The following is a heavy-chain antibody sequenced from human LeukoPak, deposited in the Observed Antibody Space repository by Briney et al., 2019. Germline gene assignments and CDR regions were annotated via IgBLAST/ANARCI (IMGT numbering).Heavy chain of an antibody. V-gene: IGHV4-59*08. D-gene: IGHD2-2*01. CDR2: IYYSGST. J-gene: IGHJ4*02. CDR3: ARLDIVVVPAAILYYFDY. CDR1: GGSISSYY. Sequence: SETLSLTCTVSGGSISSYYWSWIRQPPGKGLEWIGYIYYSGSTNYNPSLKSRVTISVDTSKNQFSLKLSSVTAADTAVYYCARLDIVVVPAAILYYFDYWGQGTLVTVSS.